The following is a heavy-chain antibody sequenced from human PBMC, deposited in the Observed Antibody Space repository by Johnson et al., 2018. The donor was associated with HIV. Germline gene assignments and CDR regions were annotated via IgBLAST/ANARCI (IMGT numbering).Heavy chain of an antibody. J-gene: IGHJ3*02. Sequence: QVQLVQSGGGVVQPGRSLRLSCVVSGFTFSSYAMHWVRQAPGKGLEWVALISYDGRNKYYADSVKGRFTISRDNSKNTLYLQMNSLRAEDTAVYYCAKIPADSSGTRSAFDIWGQGKMVTVSS. CDR2: ISYDGRNK. CDR3: AKIPADSSGTRSAFDI. D-gene: IGHD3-22*01. V-gene: IGHV3-30*18. CDR1: GFTFSSYA.